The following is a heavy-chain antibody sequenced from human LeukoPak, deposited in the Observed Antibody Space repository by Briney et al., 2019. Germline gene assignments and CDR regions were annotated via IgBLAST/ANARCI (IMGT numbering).Heavy chain of an antibody. Sequence: SETLSLTCTVSGDSISNNIYYWAWIRQPPGKGLEWIGSIAYGGTTYYNPSLKSRLSLSLDTSKNQVSLKMTSLTAADTAVYYCARAPLYWTAVAQGGFDYWGQGILITVSS. CDR2: IAYGGTT. V-gene: IGHV4-39*07. CDR3: ARAPLYWTAVAQGGFDY. D-gene: IGHD5-18*01. J-gene: IGHJ4*02. CDR1: GDSISNNIYY.